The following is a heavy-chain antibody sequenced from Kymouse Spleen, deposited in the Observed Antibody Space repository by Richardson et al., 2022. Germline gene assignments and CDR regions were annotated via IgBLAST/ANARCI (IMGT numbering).Heavy chain of an antibody. CDR3: AKYSYGAFDI. Sequence: EVQLVESGGGLVQPGRSLRLSCAASGFTFDDYAMHWVRQAPGKGLEWVSGISWNSGSIGYADSVKGRFTISRDNAKNSLYLQMNSLRAEDTALYYCAKYSYGAFDIWGQGTMVTVSS. D-gene: IGHD5-18,IGHD5-18*01. CDR1: GFTFDDYA. J-gene: IGHJ3*02. V-gene: IGHV3-9*01. CDR2: ISWNSGSI.